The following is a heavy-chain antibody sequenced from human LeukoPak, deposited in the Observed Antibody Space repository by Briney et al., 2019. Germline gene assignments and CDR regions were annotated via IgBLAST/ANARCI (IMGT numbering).Heavy chain of an antibody. Sequence: GGSLRLSCAASGFTVSNNYMSWVRQAPGKGLEWVSVIYSGDNTYYVESVKGRFTISRDNSKNTLFLQMNRLRAEDTAVYYCAGRRVLDSSFDYWGQGTLVTVSS. D-gene: IGHD2-8*01. CDR3: AGRRVLDSSFDY. J-gene: IGHJ4*02. CDR1: GFTVSNNY. CDR2: IYSGDNT. V-gene: IGHV3-66*02.